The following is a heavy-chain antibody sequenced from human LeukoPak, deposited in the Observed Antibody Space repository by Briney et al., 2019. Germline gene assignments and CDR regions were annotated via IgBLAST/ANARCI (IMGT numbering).Heavy chain of an antibody. V-gene: IGHV3-33*01. Sequence: GGSLRLSCAASGFTFSSYGMHWVRQAPGKGLEWVAVIWYDGSNKYYADSVKGRFTISRDNSKTTLYLHMNSLRAQDTAVYYFARGSIAGKYYGMDVWGQGTTVTVSS. CDR2: IWYDGSNK. D-gene: IGHD1-20*01. CDR1: GFTFSSYG. J-gene: IGHJ6*02. CDR3: ARGSIAGKYYGMDV.